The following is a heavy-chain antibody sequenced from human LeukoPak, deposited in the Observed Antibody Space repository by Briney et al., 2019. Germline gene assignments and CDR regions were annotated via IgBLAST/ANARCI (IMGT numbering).Heavy chain of an antibody. Sequence: PGGSLRLSCAASGFTFSSYEMNWVRQAPGKGLEWVSYISSSGSSIYYADSVKGRFTISRDNAKNSLYLQMDSLRAEDTAVYYCARGRVGSTWLDYWGQGTLVTVSS. D-gene: IGHD1-26*01. CDR2: ISSSGSSI. CDR1: GFTFSSYE. J-gene: IGHJ4*02. CDR3: ARGRVGSTWLDY. V-gene: IGHV3-48*03.